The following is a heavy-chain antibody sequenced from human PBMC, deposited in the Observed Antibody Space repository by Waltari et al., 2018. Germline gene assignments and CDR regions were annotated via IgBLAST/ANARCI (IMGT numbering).Heavy chain of an antibody. D-gene: IGHD5-18*01. J-gene: IGHJ6*03. CDR3: AKGGGTTAMVHLYYYYYMDV. CDR1: GFTFDDYT. CDR2: ISWDGVNT. Sequence: EVQLVESGGVVVQPGGSLRLSCAASGFTFDDYTMHWVRQASGKGLGWVSLISWDGVNTYYANSVKGRFTISRDNSKNSLYLQMNSLRTEDTALYYCAKGGGTTAMVHLYYYYYMDVWGKGTTVTVSS. V-gene: IGHV3-43*01.